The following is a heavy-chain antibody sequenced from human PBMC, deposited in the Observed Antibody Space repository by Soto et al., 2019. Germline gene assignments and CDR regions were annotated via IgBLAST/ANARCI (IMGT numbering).Heavy chain of an antibody. CDR3: ARTGYCSGGSCYSSDYYYYYGMDV. D-gene: IGHD2-15*01. CDR1: GYTFTSYG. CDR2: ISAYNGNT. V-gene: IGHV1-18*01. Sequence: QVQLVQSGAEVKKPGASVKVSCKASGYTFTSYGISWVRQAPGQGLEWMGWISAYNGNTNYAQKLQGRVTMTTDTSTRTAYMELRSLRSEDTAVYYCARTGYCSGGSCYSSDYYYYYGMDVWGQGTTVTVSS. J-gene: IGHJ6*02.